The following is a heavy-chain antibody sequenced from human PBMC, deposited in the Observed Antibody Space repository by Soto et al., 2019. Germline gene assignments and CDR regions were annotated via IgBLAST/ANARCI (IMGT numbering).Heavy chain of an antibody. V-gene: IGHV3-49*03. Sequence: HPGGSLRLSCTASGFTFGDYAMSWFRQAPGKGLEWVGFIRSKAYGGTTEYAASVKGRFTISRDDSKSIAYLQMNSLKTEDTAVYYCTRDLAVANRWGYYYYYMDVWGKGTTVTVSS. CDR3: TRDLAVANRWGYYYYYMDV. J-gene: IGHJ6*03. CDR1: GFTFGDYA. D-gene: IGHD6-19*01. CDR2: IRSKAYGGTT.